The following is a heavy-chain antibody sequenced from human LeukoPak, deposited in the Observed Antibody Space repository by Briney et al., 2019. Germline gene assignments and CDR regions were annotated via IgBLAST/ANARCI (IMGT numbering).Heavy chain of an antibody. CDR3: ARDLDGYNDY. CDR1: GITFSSSE. J-gene: IGHJ4*02. D-gene: IGHD5-24*01. V-gene: IGHV3-48*03. Sequence: GGSLRLSCAASGITFSSSEMNWVRQAPGQGLEWVSYISGSGTTIYYADSVKGRFTISRDNAKNSLFLQMNSLRAEDTAVYYCARDLDGYNDYWGQGTPVTVSS. CDR2: ISGSGTTI.